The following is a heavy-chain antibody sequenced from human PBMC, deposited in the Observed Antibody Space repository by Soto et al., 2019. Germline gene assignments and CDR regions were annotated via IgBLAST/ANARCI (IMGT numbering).Heavy chain of an antibody. CDR3: AAYSGSWGHAFDI. V-gene: IGHV4-59*01. CDR1: GGSISSYY. D-gene: IGHD1-26*01. J-gene: IGHJ3*02. Sequence: SETLSLTCTVSGGSISSYYWSWIRQPPGKGLEWIGYIYYSGSTNYNPSLKSRVTISVDTSKNQFSLKLSSVTAADTAVYYCAAYSGSWGHAFDIWGQGTMVTVSS. CDR2: IYYSGST.